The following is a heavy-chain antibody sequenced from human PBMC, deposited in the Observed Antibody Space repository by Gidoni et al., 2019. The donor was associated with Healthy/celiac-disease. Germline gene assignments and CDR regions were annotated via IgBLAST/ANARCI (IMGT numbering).Heavy chain of an antibody. CDR1: GGSISSSSYY. CDR2: IYYSGST. Sequence: QLQLQESGPGLVKPSETLSLTCTVSGGSISSSSYYWGWIRQPPGKGLEWIGSIYYSGSTYYNPSLKSRVTISVDTSKNQFSLKLSSVTAADTAVYYCARWPAEWLNDAFDIWGQGTMVTVSS. V-gene: IGHV4-39*01. J-gene: IGHJ3*02. D-gene: IGHD3-3*01. CDR3: ARWPAEWLNDAFDI.